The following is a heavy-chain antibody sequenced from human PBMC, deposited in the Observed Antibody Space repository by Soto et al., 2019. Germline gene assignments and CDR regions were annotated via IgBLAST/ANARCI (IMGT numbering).Heavy chain of an antibody. Sequence: QVQLVESGGGVVQPGRSLRLSCAASGFTFSSYGMHWVRQAPGKGLEWVAVISYDGSNKYYADSVKGRFTISRDNSKNTLYLQMNSLRAEDTAVYYCAKDNYIVNDFWSGYSPYGPDVWGQGTTVTVSS. CDR3: AKDNYIVNDFWSGYSPYGPDV. V-gene: IGHV3-30*18. CDR2: ISYDGSNK. J-gene: IGHJ6*02. CDR1: GFTFSSYG. D-gene: IGHD3-3*01.